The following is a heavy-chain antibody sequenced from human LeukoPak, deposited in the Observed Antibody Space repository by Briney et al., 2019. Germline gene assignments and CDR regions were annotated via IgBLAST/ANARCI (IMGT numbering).Heavy chain of an antibody. CDR1: GGSISSYY. D-gene: IGHD4-23*01. Sequence: ASETLSLTCTVSGGSISSYYWSWIRQPPGEGLEWIGYIYYSGSTNYNPSLKSRVTISVDTSKNQFSLKLSSVTAADTAVYYCARGCAVVTPYYFDYWGQGTLVTVSS. CDR3: ARGCAVVTPYYFDY. CDR2: IYYSGST. V-gene: IGHV4-59*12. J-gene: IGHJ4*02.